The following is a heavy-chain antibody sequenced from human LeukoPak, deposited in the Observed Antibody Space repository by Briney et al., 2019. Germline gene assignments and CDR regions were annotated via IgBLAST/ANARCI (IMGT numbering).Heavy chain of an antibody. CDR2: ISSGSYI. D-gene: IGHD3-10*01. J-gene: IGHJ5*02. CDR3: AREGITMVRGGGVSWFDP. V-gene: IGHV3-21*01. Sequence: GGSLRLSCAASGFTFSSYSMNWVRQAPGKGLEWVSSISSGSYIYYADSVKGRFTISRDNAKNSLYLQMNSLRAEDTAVYYCAREGITMVRGGGVSWFDPWGQGTLVTVSS. CDR1: GFTFSSYS.